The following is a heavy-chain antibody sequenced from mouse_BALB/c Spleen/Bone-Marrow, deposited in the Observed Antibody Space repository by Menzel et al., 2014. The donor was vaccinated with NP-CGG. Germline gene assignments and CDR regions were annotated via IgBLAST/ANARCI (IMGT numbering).Heavy chain of an antibody. CDR3: ARDVPLYDVGYFDY. CDR2: ISSGSSTI. D-gene: IGHD2-14*01. J-gene: IGHJ2*01. V-gene: IGHV5-17*02. Sequence: EVKLVESGGGLVQPGGPRKLSCAASGFTFSSFGMHWVRQAPEKGLEWVAYISSGSSTIYYADTVKGRFTISRDNPKNTLFLQMTSLRSEDTAMYYCARDVPLYDVGYFDYWGQGTTLTVSS. CDR1: GFTFSSFG.